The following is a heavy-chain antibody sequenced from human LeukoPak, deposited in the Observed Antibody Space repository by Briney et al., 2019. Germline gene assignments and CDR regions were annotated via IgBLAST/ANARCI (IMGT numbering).Heavy chain of an antibody. D-gene: IGHD3-3*01. V-gene: IGHV1-69*05. J-gene: IGHJ4*02. CDR3: ARGVRSQVWEWLSSRYYFDY. CDR2: IIPIFGTA. CDR1: GGTFSSYA. Sequence: SVKASCKASGGTFSSYAISWVRQAPGQGLEWMGGIIPIFGTANYAQKFQGRVTITTDESTSTAYMELSSLRSEDTAVYYCARGVRSQVWEWLSSRYYFDYWGQGTLVTVSS.